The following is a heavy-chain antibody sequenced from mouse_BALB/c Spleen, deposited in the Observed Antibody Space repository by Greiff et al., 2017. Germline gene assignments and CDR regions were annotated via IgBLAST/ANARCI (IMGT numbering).Heavy chain of an antibody. CDR2: ISTYSGNT. CDR1: GYTFTDYA. D-gene: IGHD2-4*01. Sequence: VQLQQSGPELVRPGVSVKISCKGSGYTFTDYAMHWVKQSHAKSLEWMGVISTYSGNTNYNQKFKGKATMTVDKSSSTAYMELARLTSEDSAIYYCAKSIGITSYFDYWGQGTTLTVSS. V-gene: IGHV1-67*01. CDR3: AKSIGITSYFDY. J-gene: IGHJ2*01.